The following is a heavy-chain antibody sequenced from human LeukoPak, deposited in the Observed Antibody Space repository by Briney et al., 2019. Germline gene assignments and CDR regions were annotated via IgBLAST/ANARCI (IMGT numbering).Heavy chain of an antibody. D-gene: IGHD4-17*01. Sequence: SQTLSLTCTVSGGSISSDDYYWSRIRQPPGKGLEWIGSIYYTGSTYYNPSLKSRVTISVDTSENQFSLRLSSVTAADTAVYYCARHVVAYDYGDYWGQGTLVTV. CDR3: ARHVVAYDYGDY. CDR2: IYYTGST. J-gene: IGHJ4*02. CDR1: GGSISSDDYY. V-gene: IGHV4-30-2*03.